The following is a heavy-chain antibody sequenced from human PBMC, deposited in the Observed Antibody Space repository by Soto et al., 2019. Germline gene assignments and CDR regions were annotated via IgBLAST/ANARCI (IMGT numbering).Heavy chain of an antibody. V-gene: IGHV1-18*04. CDR3: AKEYSSSYHWYFDL. CDR1: GYTFTSYG. CDR2: ISAYNGNT. J-gene: IGHJ2*01. Sequence: ASVKVSCKASGYTFTSYGISWVRQAPGQGLEWMGWISAYNGNTNYAQKLQGRVTMTTDTSTSTAYMELRSLRSDDTAVYYCAKEYSSSYHWYFDLWGRGTLVTVSS. D-gene: IGHD6-6*01.